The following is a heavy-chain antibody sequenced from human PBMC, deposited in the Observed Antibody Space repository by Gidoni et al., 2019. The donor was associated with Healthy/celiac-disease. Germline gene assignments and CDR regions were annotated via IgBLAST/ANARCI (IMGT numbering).Heavy chain of an antibody. CDR3: ARAPHGYSNYVDAFDI. V-gene: IGHV4-31*03. CDR2: IYYSGST. Sequence: QVQLQESGPGLVKPSQTLSLTCTVSGGSLSRGRYYWSWIRQPPGKGLEWMGYIYYSGSTYYNPSLKSRVTISVDTSKNQFSLKLSAVTAADTAVDYGARAPHGYSNYVDAFDIWGQGTMVTVSS. D-gene: IGHD4-4*01. CDR1: GGSLSRGRYY. J-gene: IGHJ3*02.